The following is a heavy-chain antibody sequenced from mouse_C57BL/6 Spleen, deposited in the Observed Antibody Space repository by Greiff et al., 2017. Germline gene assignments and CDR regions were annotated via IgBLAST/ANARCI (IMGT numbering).Heavy chain of an antibody. CDR2: IDPSDSYT. CDR1: GYTFTSYW. CDR3: ARELYDGYYVRFAY. D-gene: IGHD2-3*01. V-gene: IGHV1-59*01. Sequence: QVQLQQPGAELVRPGTSVKLSCKASGYTFTSYWMHWVKQRPGQGLEWIGVIDPSDSYTNYNQKFKGKATLTVDTSSSTAYMQLSSLTTEDSAIYYCARELYDGYYVRFAYWGQGTLVTVSA. J-gene: IGHJ3*01.